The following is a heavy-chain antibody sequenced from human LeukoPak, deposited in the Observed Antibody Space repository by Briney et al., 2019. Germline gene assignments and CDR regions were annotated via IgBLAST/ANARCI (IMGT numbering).Heavy chain of an antibody. CDR3: ARGIPDYYDSSGPPTFGY. CDR1: GGSISSSSYY. CDR2: IYYSGST. Sequence: ASETLSLTCTVSGGSISSSSYYWGWIRQPPGKGLEWIGSIYYSGSTYYNPSLKSRVTISVDTSKNQFSLKLSSVTAADTAVYYCARGIPDYYDSSGPPTFGYWGQGTLVTVSS. V-gene: IGHV4-39*07. D-gene: IGHD3-22*01. J-gene: IGHJ4*02.